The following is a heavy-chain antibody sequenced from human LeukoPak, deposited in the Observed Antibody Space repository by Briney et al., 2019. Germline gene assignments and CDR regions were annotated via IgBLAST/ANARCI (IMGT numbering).Heavy chain of an antibody. CDR2: INPKSGGT. J-gene: IGHJ4*02. CDR1: GYTFTGYY. V-gene: IGHV1-2*02. Sequence: ASVTVSCKASGYTFTGYYMDWVRQAPGKGLEGMGWINPKSGGTNYAQKIQGRVTMTRDTSISTAYMEPSMLSSDDTAVYYCARWDWLLIIYYWGQGTLVTASS. D-gene: IGHD3/OR15-3a*01. CDR3: ARWDWLLIIYY.